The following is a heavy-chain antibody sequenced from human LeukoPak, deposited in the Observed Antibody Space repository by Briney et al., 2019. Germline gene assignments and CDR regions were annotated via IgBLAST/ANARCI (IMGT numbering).Heavy chain of an antibody. D-gene: IGHD5-18*01. V-gene: IGHV3-38-3*01. Sequence: GGSLRLSCAASGFTVSSNEMSWVRQAPGKGLEWVSSISGGSTYYADSRKGRFTISRDNSKNTLHLQMNSLRAEDTAVYYCARGYSSPWDRYFDYWGQGTLVTVSS. CDR3: ARGYSSPWDRYFDY. J-gene: IGHJ4*02. CDR2: ISGGST. CDR1: GFTVSSNE.